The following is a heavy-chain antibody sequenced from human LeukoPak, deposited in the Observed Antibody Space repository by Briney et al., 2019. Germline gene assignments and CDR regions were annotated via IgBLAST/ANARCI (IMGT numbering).Heavy chain of an antibody. Sequence: GGSLRLSCAASGFTFSSYAMHWVRQAPDKGLEWVAVISYDGSNKSYADSVKGRFTISRDNSKNTLYLQMNSLRAEDTAVYYCAKIMITFGVDYWGQGTLATVSS. CDR1: GFTFSSYA. V-gene: IGHV3-30*04. D-gene: IGHD3-16*01. J-gene: IGHJ4*02. CDR3: AKIMITFGVDY. CDR2: ISYDGSNK.